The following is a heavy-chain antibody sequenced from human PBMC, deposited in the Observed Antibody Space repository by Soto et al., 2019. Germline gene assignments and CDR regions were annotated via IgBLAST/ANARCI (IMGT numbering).Heavy chain of an antibody. V-gene: IGHV3-30-3*01. CDR2: ISYDGSNK. D-gene: IGHD4-17*01. CDR3: ARDYRAVTTRDVTGFDY. J-gene: IGHJ4*02. Sequence: QVQLVESGGGVVQPGRSLRLSCAASGFTFSSYAMHWVRQAPGKGLEWVAVISYDGSNKYYADSVKGRFTISRDNSKNALYLQMNSLRAEDPAVYYCARDYRAVTTRDVTGFDYWGQGPLVTVSS. CDR1: GFTFSSYA.